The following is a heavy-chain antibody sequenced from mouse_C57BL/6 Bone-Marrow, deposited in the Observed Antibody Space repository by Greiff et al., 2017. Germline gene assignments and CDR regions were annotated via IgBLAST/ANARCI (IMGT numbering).Heavy chain of an antibody. CDR2: ITSGGST. Sequence: VQLQEPGPGLVKPSPSLSLSCTVTGYSFTSDYAWNWIRQFPGNKLEWVGYITSGGSTSYHPSFKSRISITQDTSNNHFFLPLSSVTSDATATYYCTRGRSYWGQGTLVTVSA. CDR3: TRGRSY. CDR1: GYSFTSDYA. V-gene: IGHV3-2*02. J-gene: IGHJ3*01.